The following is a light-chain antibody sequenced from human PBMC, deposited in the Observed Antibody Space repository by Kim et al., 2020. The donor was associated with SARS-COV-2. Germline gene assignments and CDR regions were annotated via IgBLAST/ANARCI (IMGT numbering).Light chain of an antibody. CDR2: GAS. J-gene: IGKJ1*01. Sequence: EIVLTQSPGTLSLSPGERATLSCRASQSVNSNYLAWYQQKPGQAPRLLIYGASTRATGIPDRFSGSGSGTDFTLTISRREPEDFAVYYCQQYGSSKTFGQGTKVDIK. CDR1: QSVNSNY. V-gene: IGKV3-20*01. CDR3: QQYGSSKT.